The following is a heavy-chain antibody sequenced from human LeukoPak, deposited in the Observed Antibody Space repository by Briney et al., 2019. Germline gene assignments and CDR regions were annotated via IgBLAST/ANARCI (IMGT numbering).Heavy chain of an antibody. CDR2: INHSGST. J-gene: IGHJ3*02. Sequence: SETLSLTCTVSGGSISSYYWSWIRQPPGKGLEWIGEINHSGSTNYNPSLKSRVTISVDTSKNQFSLKLSSVTAADTAVYYCARPDYYYDSSGYQIWGQGTMVTVSS. CDR1: GGSISSYY. D-gene: IGHD3-22*01. V-gene: IGHV4-34*01. CDR3: ARPDYYYDSSGYQI.